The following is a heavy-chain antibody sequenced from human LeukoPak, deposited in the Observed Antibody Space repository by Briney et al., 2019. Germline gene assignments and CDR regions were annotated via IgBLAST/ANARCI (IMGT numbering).Heavy chain of an antibody. J-gene: IGHJ3*02. V-gene: IGHV4-34*01. CDR1: GGSFSGYY. CDR2: INHSGST. D-gene: IGHD1-26*01. CDR3: ARTSSGIVGATMGAFDI. Sequence: SETLSLTCAVYGGSFSGYYWSWIRQPPGKGLEWIGEINHSGSTNYNPSLKSRVTISVDTSKNQFSLKLSSVTAADTAVYYCARTSSGIVGATMGAFDIWGQGTMVTVSS.